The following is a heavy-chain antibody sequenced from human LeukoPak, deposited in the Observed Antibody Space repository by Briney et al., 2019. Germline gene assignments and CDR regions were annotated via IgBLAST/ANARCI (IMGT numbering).Heavy chain of an antibody. CDR2: IYTSGST. D-gene: IGHD1-1*01. J-gene: IGHJ4*02. CDR3: STTRWTSERDGFDY. CDR1: GDFISSGSYC. Sequence: PSETLSLTCTVSGDFISSGSYCWSWIRQPAGKGLEWIGRIYTSGSTKYHPSLKRRVPISLDTSKNQFSLQVSSVTAADTAMYYCSTTRWTSERDGFDYWGQGTLVTVSS. V-gene: IGHV4-61*02.